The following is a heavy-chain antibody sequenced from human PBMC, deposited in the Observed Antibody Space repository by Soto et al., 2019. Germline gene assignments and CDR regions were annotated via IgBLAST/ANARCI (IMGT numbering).Heavy chain of an antibody. D-gene: IGHD2-15*01. V-gene: IGHV5-10-1*01. CDR3: ARLTYRSGWFDF. CDR2: IDCSDSNS. Sequence: HGESLKISCQVSGYRFTNYWITWVRQKPGKGLEWMGTIDCSDSNSKNSPSLQGHVTISADRSINTAYLQWSSLKASDTALYYCARLTYRSGWFDFWGQGALVTVSS. J-gene: IGHJ4*02. CDR1: GYRFTNYW.